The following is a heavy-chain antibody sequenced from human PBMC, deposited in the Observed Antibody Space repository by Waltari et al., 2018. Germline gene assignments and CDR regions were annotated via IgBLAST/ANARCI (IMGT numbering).Heavy chain of an antibody. D-gene: IGHD4-17*01. Sequence: QVQLQESGPGLVKPSETLSLPCAVSGYSIGSGYSWGWIRQPPGKGLEWIGSIYHSGSTYYNPSLKSRVTISVDTSKNQFSLKLSSVTAADTAVYYCARRMTTVAKIDYWGQGTLVTVSS. J-gene: IGHJ4*02. CDR2: IYHSGST. CDR3: ARRMTTVAKIDY. CDR1: GYSIGSGYS. V-gene: IGHV4-38-2*01.